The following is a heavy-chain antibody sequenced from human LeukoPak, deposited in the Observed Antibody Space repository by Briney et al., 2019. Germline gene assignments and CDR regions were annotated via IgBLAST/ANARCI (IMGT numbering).Heavy chain of an antibody. D-gene: IGHD2-2*01. CDR1: GFTFSSYA. Sequence: PGGSLRLSCAASGFTFSSYAMSWVRQAPGKGLEWVSAISGSGGSTYYADSVKGRFTISRDNSKNTLYLQMNSLRAEDTAVYYCAKGPSIVVVPAAIPWFDPWGQGTLVTVSS. J-gene: IGHJ5*02. CDR3: AKGPSIVVVPAAIPWFDP. V-gene: IGHV3-23*01. CDR2: ISGSGGST.